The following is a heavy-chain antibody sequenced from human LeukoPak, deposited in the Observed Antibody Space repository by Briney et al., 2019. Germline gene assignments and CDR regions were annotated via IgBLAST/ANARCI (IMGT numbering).Heavy chain of an antibody. J-gene: IGHJ4*02. CDR2: MNPNSGNT. Sequence: GASVKVSCKASGGTFSSYAINWVRQATGQGLEWMGWMNPNSGNTGYAQKFQGRVTMTRNTSISTAYMELSSLRSEDTAVYYCARALSGYYRDYFDYWGQGTLVTVSS. CDR3: ARALSGYYRDYFDY. D-gene: IGHD3-22*01. V-gene: IGHV1-8*02. CDR1: GGTFSSYA.